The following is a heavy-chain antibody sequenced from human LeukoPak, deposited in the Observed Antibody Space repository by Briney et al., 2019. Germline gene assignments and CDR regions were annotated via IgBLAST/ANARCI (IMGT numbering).Heavy chain of an antibody. D-gene: IGHD3-10*01. CDR1: GFNFADFG. Sequence: GRSLRLSCTASGFNFADFGMSWVRQAPGKGLECIGFIRNRVHGGTTEYAASVKGRFTISRDDSKSVAYLHMNSLRTEDTALYYCASASDPDGSGSKFYRAYGGQGAGDAVSS. J-gene: IGHJ4*02. CDR3: ASASDPDGSGSKFYRAY. CDR2: IRNRVHGGTT. V-gene: IGHV3-49*04.